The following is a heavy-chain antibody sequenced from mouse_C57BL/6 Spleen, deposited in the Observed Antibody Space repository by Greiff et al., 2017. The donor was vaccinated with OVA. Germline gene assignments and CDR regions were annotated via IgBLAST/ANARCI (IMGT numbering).Heavy chain of an antibody. J-gene: IGHJ4*01. Sequence: EVMLVESGGGLVQPGGSMKLSCVASGFTFSNYWMNWVRQSPEKGLEWVAQIRLKSDNYATHYAESVKGRFTISRDDSKSSVYLQMNNLRAEDTGIYYCTGWLRTAYYAMDYWGQGTSVTVSS. CDR2: IRLKSDNYAT. V-gene: IGHV6-3*01. CDR1: GFTFSNYW. D-gene: IGHD2-2*01. CDR3: TGWLRTAYYAMDY.